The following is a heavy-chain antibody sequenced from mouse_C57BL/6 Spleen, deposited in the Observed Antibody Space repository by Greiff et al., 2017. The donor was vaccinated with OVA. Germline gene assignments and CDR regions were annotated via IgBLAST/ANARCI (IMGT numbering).Heavy chain of an antibody. D-gene: IGHD1-1*01. CDR1: GYSITSGYY. CDR3: ARDYYYGTGNAMDY. CDR2: ISYDGSN. J-gene: IGHJ4*01. Sequence: VQLQESGPGLVKPSQSLSLTCSVTGYSITSGYYWNWIRQFPGNKLEWMGYISYDGSNNYNPSLKNRISITRDTSKNQFFLKLNSVTTEDTATYYCARDYYYGTGNAMDYWGQGTSVTVSS. V-gene: IGHV3-6*01.